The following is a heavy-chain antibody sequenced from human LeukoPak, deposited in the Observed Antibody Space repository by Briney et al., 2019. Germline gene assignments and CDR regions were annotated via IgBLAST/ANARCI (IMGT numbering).Heavy chain of an antibody. V-gene: IGHV4-59*01. D-gene: IGHD3-10*01. J-gene: IGHJ4*02. CDR1: GGSISSYY. Sequence: PSETLSLTCTVSGGSISSYYWSWIRQPPGKGLEWIGYIYYSGSTNYNPSLKSRVTISVDTSKNQFSLKLSSVTAADTAVYYCARLIGGESRLDYWGQGTLVTVSS. CDR2: IYYSGST. CDR3: ARLIGGESRLDY.